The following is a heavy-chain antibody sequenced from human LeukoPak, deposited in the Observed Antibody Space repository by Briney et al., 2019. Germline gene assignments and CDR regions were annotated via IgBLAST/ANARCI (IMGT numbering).Heavy chain of an antibody. J-gene: IGHJ6*02. Sequence: ASVKVSFKVSGYTLTEMSIHWVRQAPGGALEWMGGFDPEDGETVYAPKFQGRVTMTEDTSADTAYMELSSLRSEDTAVYYCTTCLNGAGQPVAIYYYGMDVWGQGTTVTVSS. CDR2: FDPEDGET. CDR1: GYTLTEMS. D-gene: IGHD2-2*01. V-gene: IGHV1-24*01. CDR3: TTCLNGAGQPVAIYYYGMDV.